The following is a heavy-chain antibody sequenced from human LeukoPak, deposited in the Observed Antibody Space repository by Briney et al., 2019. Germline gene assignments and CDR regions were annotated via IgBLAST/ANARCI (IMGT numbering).Heavy chain of an antibody. CDR2: ISKSGTT. J-gene: IGHJ4*02. CDR3: ARLLGPLDYVWGSSRSK. D-gene: IGHD3-16*02. Sequence: SQTLSLTCTVSGVSLSYATYQWPWLRQSAGTGLEWIGLISKSGTTNYNPSHKSRVTISIDTTKNQFSLKLTSVTAADTAVYYCARLLGPLDYVWGSSRSKWGQGTLVTVSS. CDR1: GVSLSYATYQ. V-gene: IGHV4-61*02.